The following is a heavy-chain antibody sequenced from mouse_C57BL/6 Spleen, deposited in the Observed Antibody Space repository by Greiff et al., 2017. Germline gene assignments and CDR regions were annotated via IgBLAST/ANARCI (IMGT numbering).Heavy chain of an antibody. Sequence: EVQLQQSGPVLVKPGASVKMSCKASGYTFTDYYMNWVKQSHGKSLEWIGVINPYNGGTSYNQKFKGKATLTVDKSSSTAYMELNILTSEDSAVYYCARLTNWENAMDYWGQGTSVTVSS. V-gene: IGHV1-19*01. J-gene: IGHJ4*01. D-gene: IGHD4-1*01. CDR1: GYTFTDYY. CDR3: ARLTNWENAMDY. CDR2: INPYNGGT.